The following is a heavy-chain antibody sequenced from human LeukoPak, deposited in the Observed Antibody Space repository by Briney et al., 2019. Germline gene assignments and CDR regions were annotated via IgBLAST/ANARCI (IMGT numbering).Heavy chain of an antibody. D-gene: IGHD3-22*01. CDR2: VYYSGST. CDR1: GGSIRNSNCY. CDR3: ARYYYDSSGGAFDI. Sequence: SETLSLTCTVSGGSIRNSNCYWGWIRQPPGKGLEWIGSVYYSGSTYYSPSLKSRGTISVDTSKNQFSLKLNSVTAADTAVYYCARYYYDSSGGAFDIWGQGTMVTVSS. J-gene: IGHJ3*02. V-gene: IGHV4-39*07.